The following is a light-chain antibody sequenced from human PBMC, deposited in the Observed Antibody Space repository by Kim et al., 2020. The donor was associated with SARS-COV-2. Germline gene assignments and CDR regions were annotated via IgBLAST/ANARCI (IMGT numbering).Light chain of an antibody. CDR2: FRN. Sequence: SSELTQDPAVSVALGQTVRITCQGDSLTSYHASWYQQKPGQAPVLVISFRNNRPSGIPDRFSGSSSGNTASLTITGAQAEDEADYYCNSRDTSDNHLYVF. CDR1: SLTSYH. J-gene: IGLJ1*01. CDR3: NSRDTSDNHLYV. V-gene: IGLV3-19*01.